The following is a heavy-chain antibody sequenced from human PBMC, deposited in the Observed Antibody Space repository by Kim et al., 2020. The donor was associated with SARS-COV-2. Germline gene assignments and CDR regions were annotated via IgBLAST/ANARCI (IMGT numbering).Heavy chain of an antibody. D-gene: IGHD3-22*01. CDR3: ARVLYDSSGYYYVNAFDI. Sequence: GRFTISRDNSKNTRYLQMNSLRAEDTAVYYCARVLYDSSGYYYVNAFDIWGQGTMVTVSS. V-gene: IGHV3-66*01. J-gene: IGHJ3*02.